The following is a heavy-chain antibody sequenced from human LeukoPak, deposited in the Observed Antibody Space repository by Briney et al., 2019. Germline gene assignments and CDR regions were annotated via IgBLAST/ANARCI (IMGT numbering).Heavy chain of an antibody. Sequence: SETLSLTCAVYGGSFRGYYWSWIRQPPCKGLEWIGEINHCGSTNYNLSLKSRVTISVDTSKNQFSLQLSSVTAADTAVYYCARTRPVVAAFYYYYYYMDVWGKGTTVTVSS. CDR2: INHCGST. D-gene: IGHD1-26*01. CDR1: GGSFRGYY. CDR3: ARTRPVVAAFYYYYYYMDV. J-gene: IGHJ6*03. V-gene: IGHV4-34*01.